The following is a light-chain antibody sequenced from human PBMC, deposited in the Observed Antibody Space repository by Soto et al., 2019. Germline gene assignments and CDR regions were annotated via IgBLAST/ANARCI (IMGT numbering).Light chain of an antibody. CDR2: AAS. CDR3: QQLNNYPRT. CDR1: QGISSY. V-gene: IGKV1-9*01. J-gene: IGKJ1*01. Sequence: DIQLTQSPSFLSASVGDRVTITCRASQGISSYLAWYQQKPGKAPKLLISAASTLQSGVPSRFSGSESGTEFTLTISSLQPEDFATYYCQQLNNYPRTVGQGTKVDIK.